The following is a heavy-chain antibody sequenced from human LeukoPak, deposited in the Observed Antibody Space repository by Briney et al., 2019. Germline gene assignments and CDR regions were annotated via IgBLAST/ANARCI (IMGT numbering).Heavy chain of an antibody. CDR2: IWYDGSDK. D-gene: IGHD3-16*01. CDR1: GFTFSSYG. V-gene: IGHV3-33*01. Sequence: GGSLRLSCAASGFTFSSYGMHWVRQAPGKGLEWVAVIWYDGSDKYYADSVKGRFTISRDNSKNTLYLQMNSLRAEDTAVYYCARERAYGVRGYFDYWGQGTLVTVSS. J-gene: IGHJ4*02. CDR3: ARERAYGVRGYFDY.